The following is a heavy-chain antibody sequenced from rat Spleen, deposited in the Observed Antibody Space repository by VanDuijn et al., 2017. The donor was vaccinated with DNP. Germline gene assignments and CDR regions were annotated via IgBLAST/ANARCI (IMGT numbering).Heavy chain of an antibody. J-gene: IGHJ3*01. V-gene: IGHV5-27*01. D-gene: IGHD5-1*01. CDR1: GFIVSNYY. CDR2: ISTSGSRA. CDR3: TTRGSSNWFAY. Sequence: EVKLVESGGGLVQPGRSLKLSCAASGFIVSNYYMAWVRQAPKKGLEWVATISTSGSRAYYPDSVKGRFTISRDNAKSTLYLQMDSLRSEDTATYYCTTRGSSNWFAYWGQGTLVTVSS.